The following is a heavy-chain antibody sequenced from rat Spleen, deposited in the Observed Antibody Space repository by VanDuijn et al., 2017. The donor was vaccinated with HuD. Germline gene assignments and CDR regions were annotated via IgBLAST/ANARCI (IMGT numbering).Heavy chain of an antibody. CDR3: TRDSSFYYFDY. Sequence: EVELVESGGGLVQPGRSMKLSCAVSGFTFSDYYMAWVRQAPTKGLEWVASITNSGGSTYYRDSVKGRFTISRDNAKSTLYLQMDSLRSEDTATYYCTRDSSFYYFDYWGQGVMVTVSS. J-gene: IGHJ2*01. V-gene: IGHV5-25*01. D-gene: IGHD1-2*01. CDR1: GFTFSDYY. CDR2: ITNSGGST.